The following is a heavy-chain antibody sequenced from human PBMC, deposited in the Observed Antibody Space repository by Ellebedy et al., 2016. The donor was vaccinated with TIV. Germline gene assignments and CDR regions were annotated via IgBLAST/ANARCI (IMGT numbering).Heavy chain of an antibody. CDR3: ARIGYSSSDFDF. CDR1: GLSFSDHF. D-gene: IGHD4-23*01. V-gene: IGHV3-72*01. J-gene: IGHJ4*02. Sequence: PGGSLRLSCATSGLSFSDHFKDWVRQAPGKGLEWVGRIGDKANSHFTQYAASVKGRFTISRDDSKNSLSLQMNSLNTEDTALYYCARIGYSSSDFDFWGQGTLVAVSS. CDR2: IGDKANSHFT.